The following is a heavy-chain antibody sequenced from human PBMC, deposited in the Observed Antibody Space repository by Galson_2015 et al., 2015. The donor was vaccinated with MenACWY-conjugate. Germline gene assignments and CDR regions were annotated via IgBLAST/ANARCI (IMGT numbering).Heavy chain of an antibody. Sequence: SLRLSCAASGFTFSSYGMHWVRQAPGKGLEWVAVISFDGSKKYYADSVKGRFTISRDNSNKKLYLQMNSLRAEDTAVYYCAKDRPPDCTNGVCYLVWALYSWGQGTMDAAPS. CDR3: AKDRPPDCTNGVCYLVWALYS. J-gene: IGHJ3*02. CDR2: ISFDGSKK. V-gene: IGHV3-30*18. D-gene: IGHD2-8*01. CDR1: GFTFSSYG.